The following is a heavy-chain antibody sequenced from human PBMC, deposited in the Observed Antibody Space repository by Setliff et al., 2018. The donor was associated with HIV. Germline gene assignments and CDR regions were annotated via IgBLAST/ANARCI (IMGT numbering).Heavy chain of an antibody. V-gene: IGHV4-61*02. CDR3: ARETYYYDNPQYYYYMDV. D-gene: IGHD3-22*01. CDR2: IYTSGST. J-gene: IGHJ6*03. CDR1: GGSISSGSYY. Sequence: SETLSLTCTVSGGSISSGSYYWSWIRQPAGKGLEWIGRIYTSGSTNYNPSLKSRVTISVDTSKNQFSLKLRSVTAADPAVYYCARETYYYDNPQYYYYMDVWGKGTTVTVSS.